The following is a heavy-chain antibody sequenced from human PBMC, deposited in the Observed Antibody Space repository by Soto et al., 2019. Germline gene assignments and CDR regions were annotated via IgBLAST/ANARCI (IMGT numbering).Heavy chain of an antibody. CDR2: IDPSDSYT. CDR3: AGWLVPTSDHAFDI. J-gene: IGHJ3*02. Sequence: GEPLKISCKGSGYSFTSYWISWVRQMPGKGLEWMGRIDPSDSYTNYSPSFQGHVTISADKSISTAYLQWSSLKASDTAMYYCAGWLVPTSDHAFDIWGQGTMVTVS. D-gene: IGHD3-22*01. CDR1: GYSFTSYW. V-gene: IGHV5-10-1*01.